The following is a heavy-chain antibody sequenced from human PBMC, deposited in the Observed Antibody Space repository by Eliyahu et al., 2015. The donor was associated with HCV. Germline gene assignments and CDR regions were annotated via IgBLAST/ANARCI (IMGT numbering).Heavy chain of an antibody. CDR1: GYIXSXYG. CDR2: INADNDVT. J-gene: IGHJ4*02. CDR3: ARATGPGHWRTDY. Sequence: QVQLVQSGAEVKKPGAAVKVSXKASGYIXSXYGXXWAXQAPGQRPEWMGFINADNDVTRYSQNFQGRVTITRDTSASTDYMELSSLISEDTAVYFCARATGPGHWRTDYWGPGTLVIVSS. V-gene: IGHV1-3*01.